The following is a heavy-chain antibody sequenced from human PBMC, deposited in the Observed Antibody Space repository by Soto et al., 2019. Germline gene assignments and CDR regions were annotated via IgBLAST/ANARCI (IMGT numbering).Heavy chain of an antibody. Sequence: KTSETLSLTCTVSGGSISNQYWSWIRQPAGKGLEWIGRIYTSGSTGYNPSLKSRVTMSVDTTNNQFSLKLISVTAADTAVYYCARVGVGRYSGGFDPWGQGTLVTVSS. V-gene: IGHV4-4*07. CDR3: ARVGVGRYSGGFDP. CDR2: IYTSGST. D-gene: IGHD3-10*01. J-gene: IGHJ5*02. CDR1: GGSISNQY.